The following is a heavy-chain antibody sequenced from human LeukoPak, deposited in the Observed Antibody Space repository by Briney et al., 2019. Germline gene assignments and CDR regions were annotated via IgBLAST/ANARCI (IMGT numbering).Heavy chain of an antibody. J-gene: IGHJ4*02. D-gene: IGHD4-23*01. Sequence: GGSLRLSCAASGFTFISYEMNWVRQAPGKGLEWVSYISSSGSTIYYADSVKGRFTISRDNAKNSLYLQMNSLRAEDTAVYYCARDLTPYYGGNSVGYWGQGTLVTVSS. V-gene: IGHV3-48*03. CDR1: GFTFISYE. CDR2: ISSSGSTI. CDR3: ARDLTPYYGGNSVGY.